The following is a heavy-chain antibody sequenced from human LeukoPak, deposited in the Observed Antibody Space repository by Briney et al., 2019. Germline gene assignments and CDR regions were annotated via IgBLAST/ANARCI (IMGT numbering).Heavy chain of an antibody. CDR1: GYTFTSYG. Sequence: ASVTVSCKASGYTFTSYGISWVRQAPGQGLEWMGIINPSGGSTSYAQKFQGRVTMTRDTSTSTVYMELSSLRSEDTAVYYCARGYCSGGSCYRAWFDPWGQGTLVTVSS. J-gene: IGHJ5*02. D-gene: IGHD2-15*01. CDR2: INPSGGST. CDR3: ARGYCSGGSCYRAWFDP. V-gene: IGHV1-46*01.